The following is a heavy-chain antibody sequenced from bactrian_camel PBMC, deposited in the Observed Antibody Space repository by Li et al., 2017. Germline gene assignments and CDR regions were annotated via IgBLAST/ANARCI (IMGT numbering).Heavy chain of an antibody. CDR3: AANGVLQHCGGWYLRSTDDKY. D-gene: IGHD3*01. V-gene: IGHV3S53*01. Sequence: HVQLVESGGGSVPAGGSLRLTCTASTSAYVAYVYAMAWFRQAPGKQREAVAGISNDAGAEYADSVQGRFTISQDNAKNTVYLQMNSLKPGDTAMYYCAANGVLQHCGGWYLRSTDDKYWGQGTQVTVS. CDR2: ISNDAGA. CDR1: TSAYVAYVYA. J-gene: IGHJ4*01.